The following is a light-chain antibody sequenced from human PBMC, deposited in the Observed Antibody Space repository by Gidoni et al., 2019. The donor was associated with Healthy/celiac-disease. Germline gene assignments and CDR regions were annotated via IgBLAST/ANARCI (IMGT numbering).Light chain of an antibody. CDR1: VLAKKY. J-gene: IGLJ2*01. CDR2: KDS. Sequence: ELTQPSSVSVSPGQTARITCSGDVLAKKYARWFQQKPGQAPVLVIYKDSERPSGIPERFSGSSSGTTVTLTISGAQVEDEADYYCYSAADNVRRVFGGGTKLTVL. CDR3: YSAADNVRRV. V-gene: IGLV3-27*01.